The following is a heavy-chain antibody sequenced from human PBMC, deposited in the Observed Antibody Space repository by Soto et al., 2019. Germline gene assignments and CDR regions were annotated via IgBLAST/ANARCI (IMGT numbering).Heavy chain of an antibody. Sequence: EVQLLESGGDLVQPGGSLRLPCAASGFAFTTKAMTWVRQSPGRGLEWVSCITNSGGSTYFADSVKGRFTISRDNSKSTLYLQMSSLSAEDTAVYYCARGGPRDGYRDLDYWGPGTQVTVSS. CDR2: ITNSGGST. J-gene: IGHJ4*02. CDR1: GFAFTTKA. CDR3: ARGGPRDGYRDLDY. V-gene: IGHV3-23*01. D-gene: IGHD5-18*01.